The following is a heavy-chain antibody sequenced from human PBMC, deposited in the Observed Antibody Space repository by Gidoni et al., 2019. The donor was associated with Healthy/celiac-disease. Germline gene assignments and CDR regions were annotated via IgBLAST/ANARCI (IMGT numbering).Heavy chain of an antibody. J-gene: IGHJ4*02. V-gene: IGHV3-30*04. CDR3: ARDRGLERPRYYFDY. D-gene: IGHD1-1*01. CDR2: ISYDGSNK. CDR1: GFTFSSYA. Sequence: QVQLVESGGGVVQPGRSLRLSCAASGFTFSSYAMHWVRQAPGKGLEWVAVISYDGSNKYYADSVKGRFTISRDNSKNTLYLQMNSLRAEDTAVYYCARDRGLERPRYYFDYWGQGTLVTVSS.